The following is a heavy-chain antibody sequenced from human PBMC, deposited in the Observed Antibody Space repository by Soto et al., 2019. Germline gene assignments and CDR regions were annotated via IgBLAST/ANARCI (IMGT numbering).Heavy chain of an antibody. V-gene: IGHV3-23*01. CDR2: ISASGDST. Sequence: PGGSLRLSCAASGFTFSNYAMSWVRQAPGKGLEWVSVISASGDSTYYADSVKGRFTISRDNSKNTLFLQMNSLRAEDTAVYYCARPHSSTWAGYFDYWGQGTLVTVSS. D-gene: IGHD6-13*01. CDR3: ARPHSSTWAGYFDY. CDR1: GFTFSNYA. J-gene: IGHJ4*02.